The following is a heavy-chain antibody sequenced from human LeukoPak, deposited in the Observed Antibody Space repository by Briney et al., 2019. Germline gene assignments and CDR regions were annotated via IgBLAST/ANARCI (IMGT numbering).Heavy chain of an antibody. D-gene: IGHD2-15*01. Sequence: GGSLRLSCAASGFTFSSYGMPWVRQAPGKGLEWVAVIWYDGSNKYYADSVKGRFTISRDNSKNTLYLQMNSLRAEDTAVYYCARTPGSYVAAKYYYYGMDVWGQGTTVTVSS. J-gene: IGHJ6*02. CDR3: ARTPGSYVAAKYYYYGMDV. V-gene: IGHV3-33*01. CDR1: GFTFSSYG. CDR2: IWYDGSNK.